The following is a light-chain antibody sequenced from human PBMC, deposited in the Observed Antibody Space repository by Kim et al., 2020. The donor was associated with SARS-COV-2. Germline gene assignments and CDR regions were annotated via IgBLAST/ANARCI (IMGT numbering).Light chain of an antibody. CDR2: QNN. V-gene: IGLV1-47*01. Sequence: ELTQPPSASGTPGQRVTISCSGGSSNIQYNYVYWYQQLPGTVTKVVIYQNNQLPSAIPDRFSGSKSGPSVSLAISGLRSEDEDEYFCAAWDDVLNGVVFGGGTQLTVL. J-gene: IGLJ2*01. CDR1: SSNIQYNY. CDR3: AAWDDVLNGVV.